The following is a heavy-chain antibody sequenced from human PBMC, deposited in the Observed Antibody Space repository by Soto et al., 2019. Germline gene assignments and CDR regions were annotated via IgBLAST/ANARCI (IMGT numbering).Heavy chain of an antibody. J-gene: IGHJ4*02. CDR2: IYYDDK. Sequence: SWARQAPGKGLEWVAVIYYDDKRYSPSLKSRLTITKDTSKNQVVLTMTNMDPVDTATYYCAHKGAGYRGFKYWGQGTLVTVSS. V-gene: IGHV2-5*08. D-gene: IGHD5-12*01. CDR3: AHKGAGYRGFKY.